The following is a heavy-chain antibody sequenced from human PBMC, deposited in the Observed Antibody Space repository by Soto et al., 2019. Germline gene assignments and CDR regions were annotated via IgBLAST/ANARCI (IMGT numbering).Heavy chain of an antibody. J-gene: IGHJ6*02. D-gene: IGHD3-10*01. CDR2: IYNSGST. V-gene: IGHV4-59*01. CDR3: ARDRGSGSYYPYYYYAMYV. Sequence: WTWIRQPPGEGLEWIGYIYNSGSTNYNPSLKSRVTISVDTSENQFSLELRSVTAADKAVYFCARDRGSGSYYPYYYYAMYVWGQGTTVTVSS.